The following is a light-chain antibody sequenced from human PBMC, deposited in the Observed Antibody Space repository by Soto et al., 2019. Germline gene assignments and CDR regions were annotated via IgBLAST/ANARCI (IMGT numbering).Light chain of an antibody. V-gene: IGKV3-20*01. CDR1: QSISSSY. Sequence: ELVLTQSPGTLSLSPGERATLSCRASQSISSSYLAIAWYQQKAGQPPRLLSFGASSRATGIPDTFSGSGCARGFTLTISRLEPEAFAVYYCQQDDTSTWTFGQGAWVES. CDR3: QQDDTSTWT. J-gene: IGKJ1*01. CDR2: GAS.